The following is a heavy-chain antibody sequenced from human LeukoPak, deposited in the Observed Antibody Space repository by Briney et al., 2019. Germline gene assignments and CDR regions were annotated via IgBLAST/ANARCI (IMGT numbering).Heavy chain of an antibody. V-gene: IGHV4-59*08. J-gene: IGHJ3*02. CDR3: ARSPCTSASCPRRNVFDI. CDR2: MYYSGST. CDR1: GGSISNYY. Sequence: SETLYLTCTVSGGSISNYYWSWIRQSPGKGLEWIGYMYYSGSTNYNPSLESRVAISGDTSKNQFSLNLSSVTAADTAVYYCARSPCTSASCPRRNVFDIWGQGTMVTVSS. D-gene: IGHD2-2*01.